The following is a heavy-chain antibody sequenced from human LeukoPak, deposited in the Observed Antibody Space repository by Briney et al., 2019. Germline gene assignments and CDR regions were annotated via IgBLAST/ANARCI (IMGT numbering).Heavy chain of an antibody. J-gene: IGHJ5*02. V-gene: IGHV4-31*03. Sequence: SQTLSLTCTVSGGSISSGGYYWGWIHQHPGNGLEWIGSIYYSGSPYYSLSLKSRVSILVDTSKNQFSLRLSSVTAADTAVYYCARDLGGFDPWGQGALVTVSS. CDR1: GGSISSGGYY. CDR3: ARDLGGFDP. CDR2: IYYSGSP.